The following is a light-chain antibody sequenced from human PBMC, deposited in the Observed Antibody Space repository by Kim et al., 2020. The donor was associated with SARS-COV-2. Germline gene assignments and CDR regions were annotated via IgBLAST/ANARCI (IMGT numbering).Light chain of an antibody. CDR2: QAS. J-gene: IGKJ1*01. CDR1: QIISAW. CDR3: QQYQTYPWT. V-gene: IGKV1-5*03. Sequence: DIQMTQSPSTLSASVGDRVTITCRASQIISAWLAWYQQKPGKAPNLLIYQASSLQSGVPSRFSGSGSRTEFTLTITSLQPDDFGTYYCQQYQTYPWTFGQGTKVDIK.